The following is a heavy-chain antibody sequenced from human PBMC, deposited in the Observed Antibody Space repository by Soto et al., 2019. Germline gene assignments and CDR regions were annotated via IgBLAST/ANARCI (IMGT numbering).Heavy chain of an antibody. CDR3: AKDLGPLPGQYGMDD. CDR1: GFTFSSYA. Sequence: GGSLRLSFAASGFTFSSYAMNWVRQAPGKGLEWVSAISGSGGSTYYADSVKGRFTSSRDNAKNTLYLQMDSLRAEDTAVYYCAKDLGPLPGQYGMDDLGQGTTVTVSS. J-gene: IGHJ6*02. V-gene: IGHV3-23*01. CDR2: ISGSGGST. D-gene: IGHD3-3*01.